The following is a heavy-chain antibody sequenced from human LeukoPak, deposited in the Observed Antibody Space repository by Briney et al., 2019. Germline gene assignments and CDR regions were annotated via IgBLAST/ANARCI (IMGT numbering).Heavy chain of an antibody. CDR3: ARGLLDFWSAYPGAFDV. Sequence: ASVKVSCKASGYTFTNYDISWVRQSPGQGLEWMGWISAYNGNTNYAQRLQGRVTMTTDTSTSTAYMELRSLRSDDTAVYYCARGLLDFWSAYPGAFDVWGQGTMVTVSS. CDR2: ISAYNGNT. D-gene: IGHD3-3*01. J-gene: IGHJ3*01. V-gene: IGHV1-18*01. CDR1: GYTFTNYD.